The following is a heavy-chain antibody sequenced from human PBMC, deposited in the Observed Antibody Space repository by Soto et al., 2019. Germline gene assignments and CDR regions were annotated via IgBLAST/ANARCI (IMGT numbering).Heavy chain of an antibody. CDR2: IYYSGST. D-gene: IGHD1-1*01. CDR3: ARAIDWNDIWFDP. V-gene: IGHV4-30-4*01. Sequence: QVQLQESGPGLVKPSQTLSLTCTVSGGSISSGDYYWSWIRQPPGKGLEWIGYIYYSGSTYYTPSLKSRVTISVDTSKNQFSLKLSSVTAADTAVYYCARAIDWNDIWFDPWGQGTLVTVSS. J-gene: IGHJ5*02. CDR1: GGSISSGDYY.